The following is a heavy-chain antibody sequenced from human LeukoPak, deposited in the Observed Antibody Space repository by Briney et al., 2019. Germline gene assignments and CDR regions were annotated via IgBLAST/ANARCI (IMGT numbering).Heavy chain of an antibody. CDR3: ARRPSPPDAFDI. J-gene: IGHJ3*02. V-gene: IGHV4-59*08. CDR1: GDSITTSY. CDR2: ISFSGST. Sequence: SETLSLTCSVSGDSITTSYWSWIRQSPGRRLEWISYISFSGSTYYNPSLKSRVTISGDTSKNQFSLKLYSVTAADTAVYYCARRPSPPDAFDIWGQGTMVTVSS.